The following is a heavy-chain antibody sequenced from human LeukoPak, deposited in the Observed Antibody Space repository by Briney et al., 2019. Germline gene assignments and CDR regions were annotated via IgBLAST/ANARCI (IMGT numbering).Heavy chain of an antibody. CDR1: GFPFSSYW. J-gene: IGHJ4*02. CDR2: IKQDGGEK. Sequence: GGSLRLSCAASGFPFSSYWMSWVRQAPGKGLEWVANIKQDGGEKFYVDSVKGRFTISRDNAKNSLYLQLNSLRVEDTAVYYCARWGLGPSFDSWGQGTLVTVSS. V-gene: IGHV3-7*01. CDR3: ARWGLGPSFDS. D-gene: IGHD1-26*01.